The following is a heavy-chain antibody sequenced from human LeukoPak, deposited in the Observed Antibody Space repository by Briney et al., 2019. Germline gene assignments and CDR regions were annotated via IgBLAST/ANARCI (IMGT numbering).Heavy chain of an antibody. Sequence: GGSLRLSCAASGFTFSSYSMNWVRQAPGKGLEWVAFISSSSSYIYYADSVKGRFTISRDNAKNSLYLQLNSLRPEDTALYSCVREAGGWIGGRNTRRDYYYYGMDVWGQGTTVTVSS. CDR2: ISSSSSYI. CDR1: GFTFSSYS. CDR3: VREAGGWIGGRNTRRDYYYYGMDV. J-gene: IGHJ6*02. D-gene: IGHD3-10*01. V-gene: IGHV3-21*06.